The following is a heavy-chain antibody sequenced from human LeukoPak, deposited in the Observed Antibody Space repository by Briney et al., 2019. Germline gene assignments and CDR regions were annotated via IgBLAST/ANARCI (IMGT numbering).Heavy chain of an antibody. J-gene: IGHJ4*02. CDR1: GFTFSTYA. Sequence: GGSLRLSCAASGFTFSTYAMSWVRQAPGKGLEWVSAISGSGDKTYYADSVKGRFTISRDNSRNTLYLQMNSLRVEDTAVYFCARDRDYIFFDYWGQGALVTVSS. CDR3: ARDRDYIFFDY. V-gene: IGHV3-23*01. D-gene: IGHD4-4*01. CDR2: ISGSGDKT.